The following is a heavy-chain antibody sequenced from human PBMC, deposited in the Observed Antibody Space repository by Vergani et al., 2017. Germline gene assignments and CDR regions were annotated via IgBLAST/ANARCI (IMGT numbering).Heavy chain of an antibody. D-gene: IGHD2-21*01. V-gene: IGHV1-18*01. CDR3: ARCLIANDTYGQISY. CDR2: ISAYNGNT. CDR1: GYTFSTYG. Sequence: QVQLVQSGAEVKKPGASVKVSCKASGYTFSTYGISWVRQAPGQGLEWMGWISAYNGNTNYPEKFQVRLTMTTDTSTRTAYMELRSLRSDDTAVYYCARCLIANDTYGQISYWGPGTLVTVSS. J-gene: IGHJ1*01.